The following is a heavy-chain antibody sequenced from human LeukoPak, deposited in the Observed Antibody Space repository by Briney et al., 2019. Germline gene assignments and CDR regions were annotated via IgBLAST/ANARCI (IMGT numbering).Heavy chain of an antibody. D-gene: IGHD3-10*01. J-gene: IGHJ5*02. CDR2: ISSGSDYI. CDR1: GFTFSSYS. V-gene: IGHV3-21*06. CDR3: PPHYYGSGSLSWLDP. Sequence: GGSLRLSCAASGFTFSSYSMNWVRQSPGKGLEWLSSISSGSDYIYYADSVKGRFTISRDNAKNSLYLQMNNLRVEDTAVYYCPPHYYGSGSLSWLDPWGQGTLVTVSS.